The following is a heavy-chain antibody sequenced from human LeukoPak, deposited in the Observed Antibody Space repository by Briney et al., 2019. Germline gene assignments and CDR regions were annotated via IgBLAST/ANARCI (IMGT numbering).Heavy chain of an antibody. V-gene: IGHV4-59*01. CDR2: IYYSGST. CDR1: GGSISSYY. D-gene: IGHD5-18*01. Sequence: SETLSLTCTVSGGSISSYYWSWIRQPPGKGLEWIGYIYYSGSTNYNPSLKSRVTISVDTSKNQFSLKLSSVTAADTAVYYCARVRNYIFGGYSYGHYFDYWGQGTLVTVSS. J-gene: IGHJ4*02. CDR3: ARVRNYIFGGYSYGHYFDY.